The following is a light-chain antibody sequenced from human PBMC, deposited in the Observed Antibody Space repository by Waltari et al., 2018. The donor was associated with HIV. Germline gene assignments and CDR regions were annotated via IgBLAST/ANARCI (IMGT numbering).Light chain of an antibody. CDR1: QSIATY. V-gene: IGKV3-11*01. CDR2: HAS. Sequence: EIVLTQSPATLSLSPGERATLSCRASQSIATYLAWYHHKPVQPPRLLMSHASTRATGIPARFSGSGSGTDFTLTISSLEPEDFAIYYCQQRAISPGTFGHGTRLDIK. J-gene: IGKJ5*01. CDR3: QQRAISPGT.